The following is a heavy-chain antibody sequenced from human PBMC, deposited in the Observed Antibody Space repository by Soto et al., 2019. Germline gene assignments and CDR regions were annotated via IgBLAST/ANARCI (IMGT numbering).Heavy chain of an antibody. CDR3: EKVVSGGHLDY. V-gene: IGHV4-59*01. Sequence: SETLSLTCTVSGVSINNYYWTWIRQPPGKRLEWIGAIYYTGSTTYNPSLRSRVTFSVDTSKNQFSLSLTSVTAADTAVYFCEKVVSGGHLDYWGQGTLVTFSS. CDR2: IYYTGST. D-gene: IGHD6-25*01. J-gene: IGHJ4*02. CDR1: GVSINNYY.